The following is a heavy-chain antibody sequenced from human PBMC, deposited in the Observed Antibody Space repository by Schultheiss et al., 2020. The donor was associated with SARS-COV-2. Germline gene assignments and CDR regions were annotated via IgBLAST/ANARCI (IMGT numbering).Heavy chain of an antibody. CDR3: ARAGMRYSSSWSRGGFHFDY. Sequence: GGSLRLSCAASGFTFDDYAMHWVRQAPGKGLEWVSGISWNSGSIGYADSVKGRFTISRDNAKNSLYLQMNSLRAEDTALYYCARAGMRYSSSWSRGGFHFDYWGQGTLVTVSS. CDR2: ISWNSGSI. J-gene: IGHJ4*02. D-gene: IGHD6-13*01. CDR1: GFTFDDYA. V-gene: IGHV3-9*01.